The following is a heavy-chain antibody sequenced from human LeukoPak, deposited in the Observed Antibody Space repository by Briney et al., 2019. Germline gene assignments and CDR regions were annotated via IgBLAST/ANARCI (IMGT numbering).Heavy chain of an antibody. D-gene: IGHD3-22*01. V-gene: IGHV4-4*07. J-gene: IGHJ5*02. CDR2: IYTSGST. CDR1: GGSISSYY. CDR3: AANYYDSSGYQS. Sequence: SKTLSLTCTVSGGSISSYYWSWIRQPAGKGLEWIGRIYTSGSTNYNPSLKSRVTMSVDTSKNQFSLKLSSVTAADTAVYYCAANYYDSSGYQSWGQGTLVTVSS.